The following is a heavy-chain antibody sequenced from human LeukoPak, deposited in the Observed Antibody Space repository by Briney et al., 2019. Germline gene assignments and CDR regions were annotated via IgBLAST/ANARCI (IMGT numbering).Heavy chain of an antibody. D-gene: IGHD3-3*01. V-gene: IGHV3-30*02. Sequence: PGGSLRLSCAASGFTFSGSGMHWVRQAPGKGLEWVTFIRYDGSNKYYKDSVKGRFTISRDNSKNPQYLQMDSLRAEDTAVYYCARDYDFWSGYYSPTRGYFGYWGQGTLVTVSS. J-gene: IGHJ4*02. CDR3: ARDYDFWSGYYSPTRGYFGY. CDR1: GFTFSGSG. CDR2: IRYDGSNK.